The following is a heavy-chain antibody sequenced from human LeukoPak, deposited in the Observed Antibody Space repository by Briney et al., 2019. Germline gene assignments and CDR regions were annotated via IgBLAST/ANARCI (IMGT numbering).Heavy chain of an antibody. CDR2: ISGSGGST. CDR3: AKDGGGYSYGYGDYFDY. CDR1: GFTFSSYA. Sequence: GGSLRLACAASGFTFSSYAMSWVRQAPGKGLEWVSAISGSGGSTYYGDSVKGRLTISRDNSKNTLYLQMNRLRAEDTAVYYCAKDGGGYSYGYGDYFDYWGQGTLVTVSS. J-gene: IGHJ4*02. D-gene: IGHD5-18*01. V-gene: IGHV3-23*01.